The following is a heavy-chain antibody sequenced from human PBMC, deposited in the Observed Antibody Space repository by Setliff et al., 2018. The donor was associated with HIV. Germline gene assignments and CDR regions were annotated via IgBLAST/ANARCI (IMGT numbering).Heavy chain of an antibody. CDR3: ARHFPSISLFFGDPGPFDR. J-gene: IGHJ4*02. CDR2: IFNDGRT. Sequence: SETLSLTCTVSGGSVSSSSYYWGWIRQPPGKGLEWIGSIFNDGRTYYNPSLKSRVTIPMDTSTNQFSLKLSSVTAAATAVYFCARHFPSISLFFGDPGPFDRWGQGALVTVSS. D-gene: IGHD3-10*01. V-gene: IGHV4-39*01. CDR1: GGSVSSSSYY.